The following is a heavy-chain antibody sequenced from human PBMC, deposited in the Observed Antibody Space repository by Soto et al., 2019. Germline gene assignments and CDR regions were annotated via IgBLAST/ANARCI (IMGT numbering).Heavy chain of an antibody. D-gene: IGHD3-22*01. Sequence: GGSLRLSCAASGFTFSSYSMNWVRQSPGKGLEWVSYISSSSSTIYYADSVKGRFTISRDNAKNSLYLQMNSLRDEDTAVYYCAREEDMSSGYWEYYFDYWGQGTLVTVSS. CDR2: ISSSSSTI. J-gene: IGHJ4*02. V-gene: IGHV3-48*02. CDR1: GFTFSSYS. CDR3: AREEDMSSGYWEYYFDY.